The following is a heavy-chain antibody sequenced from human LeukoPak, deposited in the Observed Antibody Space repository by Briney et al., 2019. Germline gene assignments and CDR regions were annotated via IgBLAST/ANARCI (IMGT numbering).Heavy chain of an antibody. V-gene: IGHV3-21*01. Sequence: GGSLRLSCAASGFTFSSYSMNWVRQAPGKGLEWVSYISTSGNYIYYSDSVKGRLTISRDNAKNSLYLQMHSLRADDTAVYYCARGAYNSGGTLEIWGQGTLVTVSS. CDR2: ISTSGNYI. CDR1: GFTFSSYS. CDR3: ARGAYNSGGTLEI. J-gene: IGHJ4*02. D-gene: IGHD3-22*01.